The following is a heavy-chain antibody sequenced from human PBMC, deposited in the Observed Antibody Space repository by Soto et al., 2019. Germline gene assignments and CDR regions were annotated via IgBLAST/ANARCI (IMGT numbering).Heavy chain of an antibody. D-gene: IGHD6-13*01. CDR2: ISWNSGSI. V-gene: IGHV3-9*01. CDR3: AKDLRMRVFEDAFDI. Sequence: SLRLSCAASGFTFDDYAMHWVRQAPGKGLEWVSGISWNSGSIGYADSVKGRFTISRDNAKNSLYLQMNSLRAEDTALYYCAKDLRMRVFEDAFDIWGQGTMVTVSS. CDR1: GFTFDDYA. J-gene: IGHJ3*02.